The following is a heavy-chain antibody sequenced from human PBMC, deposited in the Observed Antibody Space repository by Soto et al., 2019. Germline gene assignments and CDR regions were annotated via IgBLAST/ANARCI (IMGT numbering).Heavy chain of an antibody. Sequence: QVQLVESGGGVVQPGRSLRLSCAASGFTFSSYGMHWVRQAPGKGLEWVAVISYDGSNKYYADSVKGRFTISRDNSKNTLYLKMNSLRAEDTAVYYCAKDVVPGDVLMVYAIPYYYYGMDVWGQGTTVTVSS. CDR2: ISYDGSNK. D-gene: IGHD2-8*01. V-gene: IGHV3-30*18. J-gene: IGHJ6*02. CDR3: AKDVVPGDVLMVYAIPYYYYGMDV. CDR1: GFTFSSYG.